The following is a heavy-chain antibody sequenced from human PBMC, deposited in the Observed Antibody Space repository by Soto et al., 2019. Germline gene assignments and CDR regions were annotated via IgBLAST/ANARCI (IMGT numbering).Heavy chain of an antibody. CDR2: ISPSGGNT. J-gene: IGHJ4*02. CDR3: AKPTGGSYPESRVFDS. V-gene: IGHV3-23*01. Sequence: EVQLLESGGGLVQPGGSLRLSCAASGFTFSSSAMSWVRQAPEKGLEWVSAISPSGGNTPYADSVKGRFTISRDNSKNTLFLQMSSLRAEDTAIYYCAKPTGGSYPESRVFDSWRQGTRVTVSS. D-gene: IGHD1-26*01. CDR1: GFTFSSSA.